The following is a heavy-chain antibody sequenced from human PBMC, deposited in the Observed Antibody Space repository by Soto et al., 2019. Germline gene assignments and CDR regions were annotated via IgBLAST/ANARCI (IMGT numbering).Heavy chain of an antibody. D-gene: IGHD3-9*01. V-gene: IGHV1-46*01. CDR1: GYTFTSYY. Sequence: GASVKVSCKASGYTFTSYYMHWVRQAPGQGLEWMGIINPSGGSTSYAQKFQGRVTMTRDTSTSTVYMELSSLRSEDTAVYYCARDKTDILTGYYTGFPYWGQGTLVTVSS. J-gene: IGHJ4*02. CDR3: ARDKTDILTGYYTGFPY. CDR2: INPSGGST.